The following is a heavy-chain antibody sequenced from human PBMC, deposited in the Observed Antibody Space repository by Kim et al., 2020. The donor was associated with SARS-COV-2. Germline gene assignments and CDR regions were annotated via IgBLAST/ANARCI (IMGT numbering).Heavy chain of an antibody. CDR1: GGSVSSGRYY. D-gene: IGHD3-22*01. Sequence: PETLSLTCTVSGGSVSSGRYYWSWIRQPPGKALEWIGYIYYSGSTSYNPSLKSRVTISVDTSKNQFSLKLSSVTAADTAVYYCARTYYDSSGYSLFDYWGQGTLVTVSS. V-gene: IGHV4-61*01. J-gene: IGHJ4*02. CDR2: IYYSGST. CDR3: ARTYYDSSGYSLFDY.